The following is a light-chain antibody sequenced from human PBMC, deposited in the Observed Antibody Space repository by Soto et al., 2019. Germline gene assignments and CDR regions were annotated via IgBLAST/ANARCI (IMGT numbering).Light chain of an antibody. Sequence: QSALTQPASVSVSPGQSITISCTGASSDVGGFDHVSWYQQHPGKVPRLLIYDVSSRPSGVSDRFSGSQSGNTASLTISGLQAEDEADYYCNSFTTTNTYVFGTGTKVTVL. CDR3: NSFTTTNTYV. J-gene: IGLJ1*01. V-gene: IGLV2-14*03. CDR2: DVS. CDR1: SSDVGGFDH.